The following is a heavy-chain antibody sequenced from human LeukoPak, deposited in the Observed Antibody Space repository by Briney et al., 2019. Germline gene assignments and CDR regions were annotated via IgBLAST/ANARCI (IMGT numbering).Heavy chain of an antibody. D-gene: IGHD3-16*01. V-gene: IGHV4-59*01. CDR2: IYYSGST. J-gene: IGHJ4*02. CDR3: ARDGVLGGLFVWDY. CDR1: GASISSDY. Sequence: SETLSLTCTVSGASISSDYWTWIRQPPGMGLEWIGYIYYSGSTNYNPSLKSRVTISVDTSKNQFSLKLSSVTAADTAVYYCARDGVLGGLFVWDYWGQGTLVTVSS.